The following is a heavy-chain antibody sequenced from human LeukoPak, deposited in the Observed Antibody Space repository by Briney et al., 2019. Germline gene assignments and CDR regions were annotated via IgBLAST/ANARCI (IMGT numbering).Heavy chain of an antibody. CDR2: ISYDGSNK. D-gene: IGHD4-17*01. V-gene: IGHV3-30*03. CDR3: ARTFDYGDYVVPLGY. CDR1: GFTFSSYG. J-gene: IGHJ4*02. Sequence: PGRSLRLSCAASGFTFSSYGMHWVRQAPGKGLEWVAVISYDGSNKYYADSVKGRFTISRDNSKNTLYLQMNSLRAEDTAVYYCARTFDYGDYVVPLGYWGQGTLVTVSS.